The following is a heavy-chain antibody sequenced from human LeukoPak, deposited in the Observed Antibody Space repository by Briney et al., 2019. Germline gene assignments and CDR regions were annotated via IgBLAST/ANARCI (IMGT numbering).Heavy chain of an antibody. Sequence: PGGSLRLSCAASGFTFSSYGMHWVRQAPGKGLEWVAVISYDGSNKYYADSVKGRFTISRDNPKNTLYLQMNSLRAEDTAVYYCAKGGDTAMEPFDYWGQGTLVTVSS. CDR1: GFTFSSYG. V-gene: IGHV3-30*18. J-gene: IGHJ4*02. CDR2: ISYDGSNK. D-gene: IGHD5-18*01. CDR3: AKGGDTAMEPFDY.